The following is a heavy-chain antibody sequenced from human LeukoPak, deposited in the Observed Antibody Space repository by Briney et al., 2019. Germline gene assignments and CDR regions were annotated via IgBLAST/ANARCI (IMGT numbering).Heavy chain of an antibody. Sequence: PGGSLRLSCAASGFTFSSYEMNWVRQAPGKGLEWVSYISSSGSTIYYADSVRGRFTISRDNAKNSMYLQMISLRAEDTAVYYCARDLRFVAVTDNYYFDLRGRGTLVTVSS. J-gene: IGHJ2*01. CDR2: ISSSGSTI. V-gene: IGHV3-48*03. D-gene: IGHD6-19*01. CDR3: ARDLRFVAVTDNYYFDL. CDR1: GFTFSSYE.